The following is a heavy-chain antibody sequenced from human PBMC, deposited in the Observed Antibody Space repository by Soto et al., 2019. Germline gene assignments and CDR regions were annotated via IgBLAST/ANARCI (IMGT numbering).Heavy chain of an antibody. J-gene: IGHJ4*02. CDR1: GFTFINNA. CDR2: MSSDGSNE. Sequence: GGSLRLSCEDSGFTFINNAMHWVRQAPGKGLEWVAFMSSDGSNEYYADSVKGRFTTSRDNSKKTLFLQMNSLRTEDTAVYYCARDRKYYFDYWGQGTLVTVSS. CDR3: ARDRKYYFDY. V-gene: IGHV3-30-3*01.